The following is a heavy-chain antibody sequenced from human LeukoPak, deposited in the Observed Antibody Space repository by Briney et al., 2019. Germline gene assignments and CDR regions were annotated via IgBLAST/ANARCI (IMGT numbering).Heavy chain of an antibody. V-gene: IGHV3-23*01. Sequence: PGGSLGLYCAASGFTFSSYAMSWVRQAPGKGLEWVSAISGSGGSTYYADSVKGRFTISRDNSKNTLYLQMNSLRAEVTALYYCAKDPSSSWTVNWFDPWGQGTLVTVSS. CDR2: ISGSGGST. D-gene: IGHD6-13*01. CDR3: AKDPSSSWTVNWFDP. J-gene: IGHJ5*02. CDR1: GFTFSSYA.